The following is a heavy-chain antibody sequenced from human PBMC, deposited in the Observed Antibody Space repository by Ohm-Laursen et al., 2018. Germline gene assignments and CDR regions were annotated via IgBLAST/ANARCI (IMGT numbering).Heavy chain of an antibody. Sequence: SVKVSCKPSGYTFTNYYMHWVRQAPGQGLEWMGIINTGGGSTSHAQKFQGRLTMTRDTSTSTVYMELSSLRSEDTAMYYCARGQPIDFWGQGTLVTVSS. CDR1: GYTFTNYY. CDR2: INTGGGST. V-gene: IGHV1-46*01. CDR3: ARGQPIDF. J-gene: IGHJ4*02.